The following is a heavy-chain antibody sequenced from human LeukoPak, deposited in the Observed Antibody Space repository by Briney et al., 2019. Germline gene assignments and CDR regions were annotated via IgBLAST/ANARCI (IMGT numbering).Heavy chain of an antibody. CDR2: ISSSGGTI. CDR3: AELGITMIGGV. V-gene: IGHV3-48*03. Sequence: GGSLRLSCVASGFTISSFEMNWVRQAPGKGLEWVSYISSSGGTIYYADSVKGRFTISRDNAKNSLYLQMNSLRAEDTAVYYCAELGITMIGGVWGKGTTVTISS. J-gene: IGHJ6*04. D-gene: IGHD3-10*02. CDR1: GFTISSFE.